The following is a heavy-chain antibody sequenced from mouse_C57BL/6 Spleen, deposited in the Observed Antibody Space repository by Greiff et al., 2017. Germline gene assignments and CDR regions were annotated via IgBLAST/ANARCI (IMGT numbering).Heavy chain of an antibody. V-gene: IGHV1-76*01. CDR2: IYPGSGNT. D-gene: IGHD2-4*01. J-gene: IGHJ3*01. Sequence: QVQLQQSGAELVRPGASVKLSCKASGYTFTDYYINWVKQRPGQGLEWIARIYPGSGNTYYNEKFKGKATLTAEKSSSTAYMQLSSLTSEDSAVYFCAREGDYDYSWFAYWGQGTLVTVSA. CDR1: GYTFTDYY. CDR3: AREGDYDYSWFAY.